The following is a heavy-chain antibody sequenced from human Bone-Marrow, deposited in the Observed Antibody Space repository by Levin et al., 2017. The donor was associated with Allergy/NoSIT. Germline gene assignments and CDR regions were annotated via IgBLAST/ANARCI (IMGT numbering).Heavy chain of an antibody. V-gene: IGHV3-30*04. CDR1: GFTFSSYA. J-gene: IGHJ6*02. D-gene: IGHD2/OR15-2a*01. CDR2: ISYDGSNK. Sequence: GGSLRLSCAASGFTFSSYAMHWVRQAPGKGLEWVAVISYDGSNKYYADSVKGRFTISRDNSKNTLYLQMNSLRAEDTAVYYCARYFGRLGSPFYGMDVWGQGTTVTVSS. CDR3: ARYFGRLGSPFYGMDV.